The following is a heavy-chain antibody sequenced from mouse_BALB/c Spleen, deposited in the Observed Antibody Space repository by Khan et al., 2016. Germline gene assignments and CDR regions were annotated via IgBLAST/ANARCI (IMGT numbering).Heavy chain of an antibody. CDR1: GYSITSDYA. V-gene: IGHV3-2*02. Sequence: VQLKESGPGLVKPSQSLSLTCTVTGYSITSDYAWNWIRQFPGNKLEWMGYITYSGTTTYNPSLKSRISITRDTLKNQFFLQLNSVTTDDTATYYCARWLDALDYWGQGTSVTVSS. CDR3: ARWLDALDY. CDR2: ITYSGTT. J-gene: IGHJ4*01. D-gene: IGHD2-2*01.